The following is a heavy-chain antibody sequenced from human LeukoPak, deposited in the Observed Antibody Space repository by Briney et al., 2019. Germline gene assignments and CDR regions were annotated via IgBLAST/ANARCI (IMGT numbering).Heavy chain of an antibody. CDR1: AGSISNSNYY. CDR3: ARAGDYLSMGRYYYYYMDV. Sequence: SETLSLTCTVSAGSISNSNYYWGWIRQPPGKGLEWIGSIYFSGSTYYNPSLKSRVTISVDTSRNQFSLKLSSVTAADTAVYYCARAGDYLSMGRYYYYYMDVWGKGTTVTISS. CDR2: IYFSGST. D-gene: IGHD4-17*01. J-gene: IGHJ6*03. V-gene: IGHV4-39*01.